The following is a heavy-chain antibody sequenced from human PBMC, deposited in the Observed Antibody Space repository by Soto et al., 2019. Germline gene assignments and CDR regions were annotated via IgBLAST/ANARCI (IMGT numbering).Heavy chain of an antibody. CDR2: ISGSGDST. J-gene: IGHJ5*02. CDR3: AKDRYIVVVVAATLGPKAS. CDR1: GFTFRSYA. Sequence: EVQLLESGGGLVQPGGSLRLSCAASGFTFRSYAMTWVRQAPGKGLEWVSAISGSGDSTYYADSVEGRFSISRNNSKNTLYLQMNSLRAEDTAVYYCAKDRYIVVVVAATLGPKASWGQGTLVTVSS. V-gene: IGHV3-23*01. D-gene: IGHD2-15*01.